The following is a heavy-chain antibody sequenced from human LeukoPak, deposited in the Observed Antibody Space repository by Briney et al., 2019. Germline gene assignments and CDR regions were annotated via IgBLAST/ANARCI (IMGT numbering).Heavy chain of an antibody. D-gene: IGHD5-18*01. J-gene: IGHJ5*01. Sequence: SVTVSCKASGGTFSKYSFSWVRQAPGQGLEWLGGIIVIFGTPNYPQKFHGRVTITADESTSTVYMELSSLRSEDTAMYYCARDVDSSMVTNWFDSWGQGTLVSVSS. CDR3: ARDVDSSMVTNWFDS. CDR2: IIVIFGTP. CDR1: GGTFSKYS. V-gene: IGHV1-69*13.